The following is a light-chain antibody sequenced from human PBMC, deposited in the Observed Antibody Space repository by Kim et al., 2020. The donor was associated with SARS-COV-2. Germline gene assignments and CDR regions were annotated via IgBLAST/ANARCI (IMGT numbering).Light chain of an antibody. Sequence: DIQMTQSPSSLSESIGDRITITCRASQGISSWLAWYQQKPEQAPKCFVYAASSLQSGVPSMFSRSGSGTDFTLPISSLQPEDFATDYCQQYDSYSRAFGQGNKVD. CDR3: QQYDSYSRA. V-gene: IGKV1D-16*01. J-gene: IGKJ3*01. CDR2: AAS. CDR1: QGISSW.